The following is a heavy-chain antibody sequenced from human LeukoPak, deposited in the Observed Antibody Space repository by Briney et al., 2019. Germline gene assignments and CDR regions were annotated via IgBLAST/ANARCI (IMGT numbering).Heavy chain of an antibody. CDR2: ISSSSSTI. Sequence: PGGSLRLSCAASGFTFSSYSMNWVRQAPGKGLEWVSYISSSSSTIYYADSVKGRFTTSRDNAKNSLYLQMNSLRAEDTAVYYCAGREFYYFDYWGQGTLVTVSS. CDR3: AGREFYYFDY. D-gene: IGHD2/OR15-2a*01. J-gene: IGHJ4*02. CDR1: GFTFSSYS. V-gene: IGHV3-48*04.